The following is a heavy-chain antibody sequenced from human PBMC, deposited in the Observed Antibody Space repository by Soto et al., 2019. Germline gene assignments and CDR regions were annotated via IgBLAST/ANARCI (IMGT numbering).Heavy chain of an antibody. D-gene: IGHD3-22*01. Sequence: PSETLSLTCTVSGGSISSGDYYWSWIRQPPGKGLEWIGYIYYSGSTYYNPSLKSRVIISVDTSKNQFSLKLSSVTAADTAVYYCARDRYYYDSSGSYYYYYGMDVWGQGTTVTVSS. CDR2: IYYSGST. V-gene: IGHV4-30-4*01. CDR1: GGSISSGDYY. CDR3: ARDRYYYDSSGSYYYYYGMDV. J-gene: IGHJ6*02.